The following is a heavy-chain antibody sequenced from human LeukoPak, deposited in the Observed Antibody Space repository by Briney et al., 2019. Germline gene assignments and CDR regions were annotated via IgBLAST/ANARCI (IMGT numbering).Heavy chain of an antibody. D-gene: IGHD4-17*01. CDR2: INHSGST. V-gene: IGHV4-34*01. CDR1: GGSFSGYY. CDR3: ARGHSPVTTKVSYFQH. J-gene: IGHJ1*01. Sequence: PSETLSLTCAVYGGSFSGYYWSWIHQPPGKGLEWIGEINHSGSTNYNSSLKSRVTILVDTSKNQFSLKLSSVTAADTAVYCSARGHSPVTTKVSYFQHWGQGTLVTVSS.